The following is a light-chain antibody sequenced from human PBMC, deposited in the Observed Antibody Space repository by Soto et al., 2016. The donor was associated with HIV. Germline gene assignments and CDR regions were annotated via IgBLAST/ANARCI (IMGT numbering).Light chain of an antibody. CDR2: DDS. CDR3: QVWDSSSDVV. J-gene: IGLJ2*01. Sequence: SYVLTQPPSVSAAPGKTATITCAGDDIGSKSVHWYQQKPGQAPVLVVYDDSDRPSGIPDRFSGSNSGNTATLTISRVEAGDEAGYYCQVWDSSSDVVFGGGTKLTVL. V-gene: IGLV3-21*03. CDR1: DIGSKS.